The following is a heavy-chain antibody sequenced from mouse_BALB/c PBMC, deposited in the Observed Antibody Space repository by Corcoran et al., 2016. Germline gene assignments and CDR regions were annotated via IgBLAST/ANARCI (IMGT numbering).Heavy chain of an antibody. CDR2: IDPANGNT. J-gene: IGHJ2*01. D-gene: IGHD1-2*01. V-gene: IGHV14-3*02. CDR1: GFNIKDTY. CDR3: ARGLRLLY. Sequence: EVQLQQSGAELVKPGASVKLSCTASGFNIKDTYMHWVKQRPEQGLEWIGRIDPANGNTKYDPKFQGKATIKADTSSNTAYLQLSSLTSEDTAVYYCARGLRLLYCGQGTTLTVSS.